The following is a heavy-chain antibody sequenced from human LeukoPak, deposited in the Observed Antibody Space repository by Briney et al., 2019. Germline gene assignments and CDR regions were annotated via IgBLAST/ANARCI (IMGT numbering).Heavy chain of an antibody. D-gene: IGHD6-19*01. V-gene: IGHV1-2*02. CDR3: ARETTKPKPQWLVLFTKRNWFDP. J-gene: IGHJ5*02. CDR2: INPNSGGT. Sequence: GASVKVSCKASGYTFTGYYMHWVRQAPGQGLEWMGWINPNSGGTNYAQKFQGRVTMTRDTSISTAYMELSRLRSDDTAVYYCARETTKPKPQWLVLFTKRNWFDPWGQGTLVTVSS. CDR1: GYTFTGYY.